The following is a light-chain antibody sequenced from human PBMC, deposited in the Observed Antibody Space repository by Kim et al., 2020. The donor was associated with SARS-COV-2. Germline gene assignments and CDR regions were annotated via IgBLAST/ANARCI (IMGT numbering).Light chain of an antibody. CDR1: QSVSSY. V-gene: IGKV3-11*01. CDR2: DAS. J-gene: IGKJ4*01. Sequence: SLSPGGRATLSCRASQSVSSYLAWYQQKPGQAPRLLIYDASNRATGIPARFSGSGSGTDFTLTISSLEPEDFAVYYCQQRSSWPTFGGGTKVDIK. CDR3: QQRSSWPT.